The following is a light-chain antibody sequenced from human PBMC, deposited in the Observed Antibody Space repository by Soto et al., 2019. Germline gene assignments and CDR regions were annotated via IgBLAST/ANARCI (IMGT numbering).Light chain of an antibody. CDR2: DAS. CDR3: QQRSNWPWT. Sequence: EIVLTHSPATLSLSPVERATLSCRASQSVSSYLAWYQQKPGQSPRLLIYDASNRATGIPARFSGSGSGTDFTLTISSLEPEDFAVYYCQQRSNWPWTFGQGTKV. CDR1: QSVSSY. J-gene: IGKJ1*01. V-gene: IGKV3-11*01.